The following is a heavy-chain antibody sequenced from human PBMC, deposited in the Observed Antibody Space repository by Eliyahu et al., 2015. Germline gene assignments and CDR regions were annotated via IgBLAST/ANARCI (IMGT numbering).Heavy chain of an antibody. J-gene: IGHJ4*02. Sequence: QVQLQQWGAGLLKPSETLSLTCAVYGGSFNGYFWNWIRQPPGQGLEWIGEINQSGSTNYNPSLKSRVTMSIDTSKNQFSMRLTSVTAADTAVYYCARHSMYSSSSGLNYWGQGRLVTVSA. D-gene: IGHD6-6*01. CDR1: GGSFNGYF. CDR3: ARHSMYSSSSGLNY. CDR2: INQSGST. V-gene: IGHV4-34*01.